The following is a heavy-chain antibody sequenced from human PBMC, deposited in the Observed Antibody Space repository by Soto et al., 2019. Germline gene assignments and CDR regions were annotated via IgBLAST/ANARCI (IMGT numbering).Heavy chain of an antibody. CDR1: GGSISSGDYY. D-gene: IGHD3-3*01. V-gene: IGHV4-30-4*01. J-gene: IGHJ4*02. CDR3: ARSDYDFWSGLDY. CDR2: IYYSGST. Sequence: LTCTVSGGSISSGDYYWSWIRQPPGKGLEWIGYIYYSGSTYYNPSLKSRVTISVDTSKNQFSLKLSSVTAADTAVYYCARSDYDFWSGLDYWGQGTLVTVSS.